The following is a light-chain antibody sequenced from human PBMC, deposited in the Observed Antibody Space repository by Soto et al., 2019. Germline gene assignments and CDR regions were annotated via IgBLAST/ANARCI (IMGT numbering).Light chain of an antibody. V-gene: IGKV1-5*03. CDR3: QQYNSYPLT. CDR2: KAS. J-gene: IGKJ4*01. CDR1: ETTSNW. Sequence: DIKMTQSPSTLSASVGDSVNFTCRASETTSNWLAWYQQKPGKAPKLLIYKASTLEKGVPSRFRGSGSGTDFTLTITHLQPHDFATYFCQQYNSYPLTFGGGTKVEI.